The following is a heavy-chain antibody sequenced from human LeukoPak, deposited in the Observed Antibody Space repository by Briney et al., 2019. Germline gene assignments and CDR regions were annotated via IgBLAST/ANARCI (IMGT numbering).Heavy chain of an antibody. V-gene: IGHV3-74*01. CDR2: ITSDGRNT. D-gene: IGHD3-16*02. CDR3: AKDWRYRLDM. Sequence: EGSLRLSCTASGFTLSPSWMNWVRQAPGKGLVWVSRITSDGRNTVYADSVKGRFTISRDNARNTVYLQMTSLRPEDSAVYFCAKDWRYRLDMWGQGALVTVSS. CDR1: GFTLSPSW. J-gene: IGHJ4*02.